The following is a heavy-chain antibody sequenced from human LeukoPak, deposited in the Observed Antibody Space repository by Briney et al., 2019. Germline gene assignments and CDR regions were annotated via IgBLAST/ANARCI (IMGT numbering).Heavy chain of an antibody. Sequence: GGSLRLSCAASGFTFSTYAMHWVRQAPGKGLEWVALISGDGNNKFYADSVKGRFTISRDNSKNTLYLQMRSTLYLQMNSLRVEDTAVYYCARVLSPRYSYGYNYWGQGTLVTVSS. J-gene: IGHJ4*02. V-gene: IGHV3-30-3*01. CDR3: ARVLSPRYSYGYNY. CDR1: GFTFSTYA. D-gene: IGHD5-18*01. CDR2: ISGDGNNK.